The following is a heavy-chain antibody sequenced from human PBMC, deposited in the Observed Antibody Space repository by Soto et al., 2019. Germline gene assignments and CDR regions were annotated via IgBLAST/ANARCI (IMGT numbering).Heavy chain of an antibody. D-gene: IGHD6-19*01. V-gene: IGHV1-18*01. CDR3: ARDGGGGSGSSY. CDR1: GYTFASYG. J-gene: IGHJ4*02. CDR2: ISAYNGNT. Sequence: QVQLVQCGAEVKKPGASVKVTCKASGYTFASYGISWVRQAPGQGLDWMGWISAYNGNTNYGQKLQGRVTMTADTATGAADLGRRSLISEDAAGFYCARDGGGGSGSSYGGGGTLVTVSS.